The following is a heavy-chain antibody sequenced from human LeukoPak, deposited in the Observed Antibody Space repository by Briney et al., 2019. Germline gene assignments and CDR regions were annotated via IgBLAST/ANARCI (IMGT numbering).Heavy chain of an antibody. V-gene: IGHV3-48*03. CDR2: ISSSDSTI. D-gene: IGHD6-19*01. CDR1: GFTFSTYD. Sequence: GGSLRLSCAVSGFTFSTYDMNWVRQAPGKGLEWVSFISSSDSTIYYADSVKGRFTISRDNAKNSLYLQMSSLRAEDTAVYYCARESYSSGYYYYFDYWGQGTLVTVSS. CDR3: ARESYSSGYYYYFDY. J-gene: IGHJ4*02.